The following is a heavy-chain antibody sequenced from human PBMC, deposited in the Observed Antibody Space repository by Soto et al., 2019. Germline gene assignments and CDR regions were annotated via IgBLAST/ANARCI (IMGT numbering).Heavy chain of an antibody. J-gene: IGHJ4*02. V-gene: IGHV4-30-4*01. CDR2: IYYSGST. D-gene: IGHD2-2*01. CDR3: ARSRRGYCSSTSCYDSDY. CDR1: GGSISSGDYY. Sequence: PSETLSLTCTVSGGSISSGDYYWSWIRQPPGKGLEWIGYIYYSGSTYYNPSLKSRVTISVDTSKNQFSLKLSSVTAADTAVYYCARSRRGYCSSTSCYDSDYWGQGTLVTV.